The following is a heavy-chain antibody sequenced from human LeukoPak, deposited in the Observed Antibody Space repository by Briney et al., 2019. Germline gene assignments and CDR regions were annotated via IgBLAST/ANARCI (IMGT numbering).Heavy chain of an antibody. Sequence: GGSLRLSCAASGFTFSSYSMNWVRQAPGKGLEWVSRINSDGSSTSYADSVKGRFTISRDNSKNTLNLQMNSLRAEDTAVYYCAAKWEVLKVFDYWGQGTLVTVSS. J-gene: IGHJ4*02. CDR3: AAKWEVLKVFDY. CDR1: GFTFSSYS. V-gene: IGHV3-74*01. CDR2: INSDGSST. D-gene: IGHD1-26*01.